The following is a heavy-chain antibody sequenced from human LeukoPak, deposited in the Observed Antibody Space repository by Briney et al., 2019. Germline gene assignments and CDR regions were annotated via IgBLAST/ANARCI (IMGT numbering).Heavy chain of an antibody. J-gene: IGHJ6*03. CDR3: ARGSPALRFLEWLLYRADYYYYYMDV. D-gene: IGHD3-3*01. V-gene: IGHV4-39*07. CDR1: GVSISTTFNY. CDR2: IYYSGST. Sequence: SETLSLTCTVSGVSISTTFNYWVWIRPTPGKGLEWIGSIYYSGSTYYSPSLQSRVTITVDTSKNQFSLKLSSVTAADTAVYYCARGSPALRFLEWLLYRADYYYYYMDVWGKGTTVTVSS.